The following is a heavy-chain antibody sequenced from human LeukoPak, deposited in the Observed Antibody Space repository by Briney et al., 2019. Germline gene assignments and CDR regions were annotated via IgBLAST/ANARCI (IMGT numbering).Heavy chain of an antibody. CDR3: ARYGFGELSSYGMDV. Sequence: ASVKVSCKASGYTFTRYYMHWVRQAPGQGLEWMGWTNPNSGGTNYAQKFQGWVTMTRDTSISTAYMELSRLRSDDTAVYYCARYGFGELSSYGMDVWGKGTTVTVSS. J-gene: IGHJ6*04. CDR2: TNPNSGGT. D-gene: IGHD3-10*01. V-gene: IGHV1-2*04. CDR1: GYTFTRYY.